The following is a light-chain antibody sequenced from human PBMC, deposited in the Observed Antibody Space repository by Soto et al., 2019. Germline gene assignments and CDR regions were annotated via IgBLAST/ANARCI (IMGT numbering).Light chain of an antibody. Sequence: EIVLTQSPGTLSLSPGERATLSCRASQSVSSNYLAWYQQKRGQAPRLLIYGASSSATGIPTRFSGSGSGTDFTLTISSLEPEDFAVYYCQQYDTSPPTFGQGTKVDI. J-gene: IGKJ1*01. CDR2: GAS. CDR3: QQYDTSPPT. V-gene: IGKV3-20*01. CDR1: QSVSSNY.